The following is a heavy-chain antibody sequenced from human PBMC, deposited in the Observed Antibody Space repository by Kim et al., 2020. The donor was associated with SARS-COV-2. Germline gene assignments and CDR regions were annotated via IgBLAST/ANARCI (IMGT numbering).Heavy chain of an antibody. CDR1: GGTFSSYA. CDR2: IIPIFGTA. Sequence: SVKVSCMASGGTFSSYAISWVRQAPGQGLEWMGGIIPIFGTANYAQKFQGRVTITADESTSTAYMELSSLRSEDTAVYYCARLRYYDYVWGSYPNRGGWFDPWGQGTLVTVSS. J-gene: IGHJ5*02. CDR3: ARLRYYDYVWGSYPNRGGWFDP. D-gene: IGHD3-16*02. V-gene: IGHV1-69*13.